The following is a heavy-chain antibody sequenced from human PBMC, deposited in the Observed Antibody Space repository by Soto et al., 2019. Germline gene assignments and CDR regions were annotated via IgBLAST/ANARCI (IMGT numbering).Heavy chain of an antibody. CDR3: ARMDVDSYPFYYAMDV. CDR1: GFSLTTGKMG. J-gene: IGHJ6*02. V-gene: IGHV2-26*01. D-gene: IGHD4-17*01. CDR2: IFSDNER. Sequence: SGPTLVNPTEPLTLTCTVSGFSLTTGKMGVSWIRQPPGKALEWLAHIFSDNERSYSTYLQGRLTISKDTSGSQVVLSMTNVDPVDTATYYCARMDVDSYPFYYAMDVWGQGTTVTVSS.